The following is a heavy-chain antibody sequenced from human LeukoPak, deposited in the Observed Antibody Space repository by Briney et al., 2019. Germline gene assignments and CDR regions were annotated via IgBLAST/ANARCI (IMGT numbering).Heavy chain of an antibody. CDR3: ARDVGYCSSTSCYGVY. D-gene: IGHD2-2*01. CDR2: ISSSSSYI. Sequence: GGSLRLSCAASGFTFSSYSMNWVRQAPGKGLEWVSSISSSSSYIYYADSVKGRFTTSRDNAKNPLYLQMNSLRAEDTAVYYCARDVGYCSSTSCYGVYWGQGTLVTVSS. CDR1: GFTFSSYS. V-gene: IGHV3-21*01. J-gene: IGHJ4*02.